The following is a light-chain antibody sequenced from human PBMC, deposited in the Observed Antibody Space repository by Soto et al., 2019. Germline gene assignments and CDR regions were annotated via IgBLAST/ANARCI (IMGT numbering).Light chain of an antibody. J-gene: IGKJ5*01. CDR2: GTS. V-gene: IGKV3-20*01. CDR1: QGIRND. Sequence: TQSPSSLSASVGDRVTITCRASQGIRNDLGWYQQKPGQAPRXLIYGTSSRATGIPDRFSGSGSGTDFTLTISRLQPEDFAVYYCQQYGNSPITFGQGTRLEIK. CDR3: QQYGNSPIT.